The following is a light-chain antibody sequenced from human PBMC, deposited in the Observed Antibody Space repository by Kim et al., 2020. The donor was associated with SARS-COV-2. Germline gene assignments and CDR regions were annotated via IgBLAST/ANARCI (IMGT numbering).Light chain of an antibody. CDR1: QGVGTE. CDR2: DAS. J-gene: IGKJ5*01. CDR3: QQRSNWPIT. Sequence: PGERAALACRARQGVGTELAWYQQRPGQARRRLLQDASNRATGIPARFSGSGSGTDFTLSISSLEPEDVAVYYCQQRSNWPITFGQGTRLEIK. V-gene: IGKV3-11*01.